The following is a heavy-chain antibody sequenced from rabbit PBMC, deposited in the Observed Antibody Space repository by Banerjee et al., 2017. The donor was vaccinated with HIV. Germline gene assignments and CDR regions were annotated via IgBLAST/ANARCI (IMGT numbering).Heavy chain of an antibody. CDR1: GIDFSSNYY. Sequence: QQQLEESGGGLVKPGGTLTLTCKASGIDFSSNYYMCWVRQAPGKGLEWIACIGTGSGSTYYANWAKGRFTISKSSSTTVTLQMTSLTAADTATYFCAKCDPGYGAAPYFNLWGPGTLVTVS. CDR2: IGTGSGST. V-gene: IGHV1S45*01. CDR3: AKCDPGYGAAPYFNL. D-gene: IGHD7-1*01. J-gene: IGHJ4*01.